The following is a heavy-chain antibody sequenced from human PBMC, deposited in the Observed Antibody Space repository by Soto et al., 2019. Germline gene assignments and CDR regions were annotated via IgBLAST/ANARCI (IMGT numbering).Heavy chain of an antibody. V-gene: IGHV3-23*01. CDR2: ISGSGGST. Sequence: EVQLLESGGGLVQPRGSLRLSCAASGFTFSSYAMSWVRQAPGKGLEWVSAISGSGGSTYYADSVKGRFTISRDNSKNTLYPQMNSLRAEDTAVYYCAKSRRLYSYHFDYWGQGTLVTVSS. D-gene: IGHD5-18*01. J-gene: IGHJ4*02. CDR3: AKSRRLYSYHFDY. CDR1: GFTFSSYA.